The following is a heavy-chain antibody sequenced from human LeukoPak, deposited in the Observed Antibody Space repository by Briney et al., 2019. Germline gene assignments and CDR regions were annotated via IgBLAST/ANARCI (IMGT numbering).Heavy chain of an antibody. J-gene: IGHJ4*02. D-gene: IGHD2-21*02. CDR3: ARLGIGLLDY. CDR1: GGSIGSSSYY. CDR2: IYYSGST. V-gene: IGHV4-39*01. Sequence: SETLSLTCTVSGGSIGSSSYYWGWIRQPPGKGLEWIGSIYYSGSTHYNPSLKSRVTISVDTSKNQFSLKLSSVTAADTAVYYCARLGIGLLDYWGQGTLVTVSS.